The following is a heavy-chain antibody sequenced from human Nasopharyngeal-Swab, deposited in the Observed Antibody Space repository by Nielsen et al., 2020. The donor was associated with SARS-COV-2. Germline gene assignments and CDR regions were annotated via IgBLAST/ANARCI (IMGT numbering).Heavy chain of an antibody. CDR3: ASAVWYFDL. Sequence: SETLSLTCTVSGSSISSSSYYWGWIRQPPGKGLEWIGSIYYSGSTYYNPSLKSRVTISVDTSKNQFSLKLSSVTAADTAVYYCASAVWYFDLWGRGTLVTVSS. CDR1: GSSISSSSYY. V-gene: IGHV4-39*01. J-gene: IGHJ2*01. CDR2: IYYSGST.